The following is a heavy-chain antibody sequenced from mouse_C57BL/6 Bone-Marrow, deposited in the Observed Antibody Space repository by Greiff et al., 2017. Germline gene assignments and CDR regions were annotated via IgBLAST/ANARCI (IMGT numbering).Heavy chain of an antibody. CDR1: GYAFSSSW. D-gene: IGHD1-1*01. V-gene: IGHV1-82*01. CDR2: IYPGDGDT. J-gene: IGHJ2*01. CDR3: ARRLLRTLYFDY. Sequence: VQLQESGPELVKPGASVKISCKASGYAFSSSWMNWVKQRPGKGLEWIGRIYPGDGDTNYNGKFKGKATLTADKSSSTAYMQLSSLTSEDSAVYFCARRLLRTLYFDYWGKGTTLTVSS.